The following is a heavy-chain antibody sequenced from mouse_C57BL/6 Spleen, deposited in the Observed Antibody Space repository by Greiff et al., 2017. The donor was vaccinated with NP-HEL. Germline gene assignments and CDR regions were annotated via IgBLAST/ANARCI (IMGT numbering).Heavy chain of an antibody. V-gene: IGHV5-4*01. CDR1: GFTFSSYA. CDR3: AREGDYYGFFDY. J-gene: IGHJ2*01. D-gene: IGHD1-2*01. Sequence: EVMLVESGGGLVKPGGSLKLSCAASGFTFSSYAMSWVRQTPEKRLKWVATISDGGSYTYYPDNVKGRFTISRDNAKNNLYLQMSHLKSEDTAMYYCAREGDYYGFFDYWGQGTTLTVSS. CDR2: ISDGGSYT.